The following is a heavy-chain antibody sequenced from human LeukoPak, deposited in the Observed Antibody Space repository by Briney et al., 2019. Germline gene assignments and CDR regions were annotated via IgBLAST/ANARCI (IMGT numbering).Heavy chain of an antibody. CDR3: VKRAYSSGWYYFDY. V-gene: IGHV3-64D*09. J-gene: IGHJ4*02. Sequence: GGSLRLSCSASGFTFNRFSMYWVRQAPGQGLEYVSAISHNGESTYYADSVKDRFTISRDNAQNTLYLQISSLRTADTAVYYCVKRAYSSGWYYFDYWGLGVLVTVSS. CDR1: GFTFNRFS. D-gene: IGHD6-19*01. CDR2: ISHNGEST.